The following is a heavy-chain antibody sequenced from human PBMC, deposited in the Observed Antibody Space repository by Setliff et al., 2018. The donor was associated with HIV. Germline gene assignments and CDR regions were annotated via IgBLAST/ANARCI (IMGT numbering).Heavy chain of an antibody. J-gene: IGHJ3*02. V-gene: IGHV1-2*04. CDR2: INPNSGGT. CDR1: GYTFTGYY. D-gene: IGHD3-22*01. CDR3: ARGGLVDSSGYYYRSGGAFDI. Sequence: ASVKVSCKASGYTFTGYYMHWVRQAPGQGLEWMGWINPNSGGTNYEQKFQGWVTMTRDTSISTAYMELSRLRSDDTAVYYCARGGLVDSSGYYYRSGGAFDIWGQGTMVTVSS.